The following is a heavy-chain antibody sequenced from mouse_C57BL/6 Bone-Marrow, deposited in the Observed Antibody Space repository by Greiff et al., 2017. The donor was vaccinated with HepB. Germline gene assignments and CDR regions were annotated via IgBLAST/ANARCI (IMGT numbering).Heavy chain of an antibody. CDR1: GFTFSSYA. CDR3: TRDPTEVATEDY. J-gene: IGHJ4*01. D-gene: IGHD1-1*01. Sequence: EVQLVESGAGLVKPGGSLKLSCAASGFTFSSYAMSWVRQTPEKRLEWVAYISSGGDYIYYADTVKGRFTISRDNARNTLYLQMSSLKSEDTAMYYCTRDPTEVATEDYWGQGTSVTVSS. CDR2: ISSGGDYI. V-gene: IGHV5-9-1*02.